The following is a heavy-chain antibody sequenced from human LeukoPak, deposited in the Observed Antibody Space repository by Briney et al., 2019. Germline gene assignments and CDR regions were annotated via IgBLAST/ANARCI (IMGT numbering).Heavy chain of an antibody. CDR3: ARQLHCGADCYLVFDY. D-gene: IGHD2-21*02. V-gene: IGHV4-39*01. Sequence: SETLSLTCTVSGGSIFSSSYYWGWIRQPPGKGLEWIGYIYYSGSTHYNPSLKSRVTISVDMSKNEFSLKVSSVTAADTAVYDCARQLHCGADCYLVFDYWGQGSLVTVSS. CDR2: IYYSGST. J-gene: IGHJ4*02. CDR1: GGSIFSSSYY.